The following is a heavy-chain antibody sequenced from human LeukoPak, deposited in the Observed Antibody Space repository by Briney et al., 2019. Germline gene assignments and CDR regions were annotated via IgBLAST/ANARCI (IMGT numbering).Heavy chain of an antibody. CDR2: IYYSGST. V-gene: IGHV4-59*01. CDR1: GGSISSYY. D-gene: IGHD3-3*01. Sequence: PSETLSLTCTVSGGSISSYYWSWIRQPPGKGLEWIGYIYYSGSTNYNPSLKSRVTISVDTSKNQFSLKLSSVTAAGTAVYYCARSKRFLEWLLWDYWGQGTLVTVSS. J-gene: IGHJ4*02. CDR3: ARSKRFLEWLLWDY.